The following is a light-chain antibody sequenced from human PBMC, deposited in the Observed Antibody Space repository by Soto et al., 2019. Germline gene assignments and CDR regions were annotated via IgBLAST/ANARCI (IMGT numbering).Light chain of an antibody. J-gene: IGKJ1*01. CDR1: QSISNY. Sequence: DIQMTQSPSSLSASVGDRVTITCRASQSISNYLNWYQQKPGKAPNLLIYAASSLQSGVPSRFSGSGSGTDFTLTISSLQPEDFATYYCQQSYSTPWTFXQGTKVDIK. CDR2: AAS. V-gene: IGKV1-39*01. CDR3: QQSYSTPWT.